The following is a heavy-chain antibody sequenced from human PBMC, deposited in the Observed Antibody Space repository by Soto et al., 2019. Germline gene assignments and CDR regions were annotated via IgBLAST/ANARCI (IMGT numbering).Heavy chain of an antibody. CDR1: GFTFSNYA. CDR3: ARDPLAVERPY. J-gene: IGHJ4*02. D-gene: IGHD6-19*01. CDR2: ISYDGSNK. V-gene: IGHV3-30-3*01. Sequence: PGGSLRLSCAASGFTFSNYAMHWVRQAPGKGLEWVAVISYDGSNKYYADSVKGRFTISRDNSKNTLYLQMNSLRAEDTAVYYCARDPLAVERPYWGPGSLVTVSS.